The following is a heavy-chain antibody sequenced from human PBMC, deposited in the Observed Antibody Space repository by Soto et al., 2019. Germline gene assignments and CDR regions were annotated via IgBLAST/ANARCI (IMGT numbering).Heavy chain of an antibody. J-gene: IGHJ6*02. CDR1: GGSISSYY. V-gene: IGHV4-59*08. D-gene: IGHD1-1*01. CDR3: ARGVQGGPNSYYYYYGMDV. Sequence: SETLSLTCTVSGGSISSYYWSWIRQPPGKGLEWIGYIYYSGSTNYNPSLKSRVTISVDTSKNQFSLKLSSVTAADTAVYYCARGVQGGPNSYYYYYGMDVWGQGTTVTVSS. CDR2: IYYSGST.